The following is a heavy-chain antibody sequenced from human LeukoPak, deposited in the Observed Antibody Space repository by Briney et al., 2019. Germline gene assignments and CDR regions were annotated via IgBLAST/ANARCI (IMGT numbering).Heavy chain of an antibody. D-gene: IGHD1-14*01. Sequence: GGSLRLSCAASGLTFSSHWMHWVRQAPGKGLVWVSRITNDGSSTTYADSVKGRFTISRDNSKNTLYLQMNSLRAEDTAVYYCAREPGPGYFDYWGQGTLVTVSS. V-gene: IGHV3-74*01. J-gene: IGHJ4*02. CDR2: ITNDGSST. CDR1: GLTFSSHW. CDR3: AREPGPGYFDY.